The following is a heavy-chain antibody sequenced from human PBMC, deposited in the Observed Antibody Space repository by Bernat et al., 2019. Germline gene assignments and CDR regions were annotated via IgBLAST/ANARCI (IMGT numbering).Heavy chain of an antibody. V-gene: IGHV1-69*01. D-gene: IGHD3-9*01. Sequence: QVQLVQSGAEVKKPGSSVKVSCKSSGGTFSSYAISWVRQAPGQGLEWMGEIIPIFGTANYAQKFQGRVTHTADESTSTAYMELSSMRSEDRAVYYCARELRYSAHGAFDIWGQGTMVTVSS. CDR3: ARELRYSAHGAFDI. CDR1: GGTFSSYA. J-gene: IGHJ3*02. CDR2: IIPIFGTA.